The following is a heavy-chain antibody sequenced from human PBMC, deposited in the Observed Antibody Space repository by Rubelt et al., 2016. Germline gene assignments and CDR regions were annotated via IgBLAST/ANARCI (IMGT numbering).Heavy chain of an antibody. J-gene: IGHJ4*02. CDR2: IPIFGTA. Sequence: IPIFGTANYAQKFQGRVTITADKSTSTAYMELSSLRSEDTAVYYCARDSGSLGHDYWGQGTLVTVSS. CDR3: ARDSGSLGHDY. V-gene: IGHV1-69*06. D-gene: IGHD1-26*01.